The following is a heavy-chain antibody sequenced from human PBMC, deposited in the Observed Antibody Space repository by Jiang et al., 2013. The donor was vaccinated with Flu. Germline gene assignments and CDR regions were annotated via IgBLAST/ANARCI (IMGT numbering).Heavy chain of an antibody. CDR3: ARGKSVAATSWFDP. J-gene: IGHJ5*02. Sequence: EWMGWINAGNGNTKYSQKFQGRVTITRDTSASTAYMELSSLRSEDTAVYYCARGKSVAATSWFDPWGQGTLVTVSS. D-gene: IGHD2-15*01. V-gene: IGHV1-3*01. CDR2: INAGNGNT.